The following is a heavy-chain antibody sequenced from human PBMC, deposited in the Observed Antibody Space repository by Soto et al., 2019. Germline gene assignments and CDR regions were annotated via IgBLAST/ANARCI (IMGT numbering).Heavy chain of an antibody. CDR2: ISSRSYTI. J-gene: IGHJ4*02. Sequence: GGSLRLSCAASGFTFSSYSMNWVRQAPGKGLEWVSKISSRSYTIFYADSVKGRFTISRDNAKNSLYLQMNSLRDEDTAVYYYARDNWDWLPEDYYCDYWGQGAM. V-gene: IGHV3-48*02. CDR3: ARDNWDWLPEDYYCDY. D-gene: IGHD1-26*01. CDR1: GFTFSSYS.